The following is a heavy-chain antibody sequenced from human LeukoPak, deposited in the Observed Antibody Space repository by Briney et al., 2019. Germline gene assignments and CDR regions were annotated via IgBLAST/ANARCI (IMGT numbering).Heavy chain of an antibody. D-gene: IGHD1-26*01. J-gene: IGHJ5*02. V-gene: IGHV4-59*01. CDR3: ARAGWELQDGWFDP. CDR2: VYHNGNT. CDR1: GGLITEYH. Sequence: SSETLSLTCTVSGGLITEYHWTWIRQSPGKGLEWIGYVYHNGNTDYNPSLKSRVTISLDASKSQFSLRLRSVTAADTAVYYCARAGWELQDGWFDPWGQGTLVTVSS.